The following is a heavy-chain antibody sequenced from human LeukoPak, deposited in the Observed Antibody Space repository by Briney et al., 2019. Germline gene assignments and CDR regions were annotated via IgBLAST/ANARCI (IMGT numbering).Heavy chain of an antibody. V-gene: IGHV1-46*03. CDR1: GYTLTNNY. CDR3: AKGRSDFFAYYYYLDV. CDR2: INPSGGST. D-gene: IGHD2-21*02. J-gene: IGHJ6*03. Sequence: ASVKVSCKASGYTLTNNYIHWVRQAPGQGLEWMGIINPSGGSTTYAQKFQGRVTMTRDTSTSTVYMELTSLRSEDTAVYCCAKGRSDFFAYYYYLDVGGKGTTVTVSS.